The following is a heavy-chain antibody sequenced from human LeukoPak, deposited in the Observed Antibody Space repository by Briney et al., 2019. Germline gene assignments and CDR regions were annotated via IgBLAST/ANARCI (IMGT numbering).Heavy chain of an antibody. CDR3: AKGVSSGWYTRFDP. CDR2: ISGSGGST. J-gene: IGHJ5*02. Sequence: GGSLRLSCAASGFTFSNSAMNWVRKAAGKGLEWVSAISGSGGSTYYADSVKGRFTISRDNSKNTLYLQMNSLRAEDTAVYYCAKGVSSGWYTRFDPWGQGTLVTVSS. D-gene: IGHD6-19*01. CDR1: GFTFSNSA. V-gene: IGHV3-23*01.